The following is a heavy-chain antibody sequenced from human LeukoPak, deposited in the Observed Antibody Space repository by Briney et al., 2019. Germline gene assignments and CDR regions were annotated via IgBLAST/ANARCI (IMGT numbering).Heavy chain of an antibody. CDR1: GYSFTSYC. D-gene: IGHD6-6*01. J-gene: IGHJ3*02. CDR2: IYPGDSDT. Sequence: GESLKISRKGSGYSFTSYCSRWVRQMPGKGVEWMGIIYPGDSDTRFSPSFQGQDTISADKTISTAYLQWSSLKASDTAMYYCARLSIAAHPRAFDIWGQGTMVTVSS. CDR3: ARLSIAAHPRAFDI. V-gene: IGHV5-51*01.